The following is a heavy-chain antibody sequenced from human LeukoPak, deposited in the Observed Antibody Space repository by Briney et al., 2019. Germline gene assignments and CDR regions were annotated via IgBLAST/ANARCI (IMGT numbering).Heavy chain of an antibody. CDR2: ISSSGSTI. V-gene: IGHV3-48*04. CDR3: ARAAGEMATIRY. D-gene: IGHD5-24*01. CDR1: GFTFSSYS. Sequence: GGSLRLSCAASGFTFSSYSMNWVRQAPGKGLEWVSYISSSGSTIYYADSVKGRFTISRDNAKNSLYLQMNSLRAEDTAVYYCARAAGEMATIRYWGQGTLVTVSS. J-gene: IGHJ4*02.